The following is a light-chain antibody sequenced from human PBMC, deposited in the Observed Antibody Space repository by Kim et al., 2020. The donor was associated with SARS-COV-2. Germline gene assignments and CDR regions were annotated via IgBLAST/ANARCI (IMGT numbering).Light chain of an antibody. CDR2: AAS. Sequence: SASLGARVTITCRASQVISNWLAWYQQKPGKAPKLLIYAASTLQSGVPSRFSGSGSGTEFTLTISSLQPEDVAAYYCQNYNSAPYTFGQGTKLEI. CDR3: QNYNSAPYT. CDR1: QVISNW. J-gene: IGKJ2*01. V-gene: IGKV1-27*01.